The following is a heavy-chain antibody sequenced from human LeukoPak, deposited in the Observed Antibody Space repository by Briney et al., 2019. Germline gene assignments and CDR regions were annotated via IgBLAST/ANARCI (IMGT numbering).Heavy chain of an antibody. CDR2: ISSSSSYI. CDR1: GFTFSSYS. Sequence: GGSLRLSCAASGFTFSSYSMNWVRQAPGKGLEWVSSISSSSSYIYYADSVKGRFTISRDNSKNTLYLQMNSLRAEDTAVYYCARPRALRYFDWLLPFDYWGQGTLVTVSS. J-gene: IGHJ4*02. D-gene: IGHD3-9*01. V-gene: IGHV3-21*01. CDR3: ARPRALRYFDWLLPFDY.